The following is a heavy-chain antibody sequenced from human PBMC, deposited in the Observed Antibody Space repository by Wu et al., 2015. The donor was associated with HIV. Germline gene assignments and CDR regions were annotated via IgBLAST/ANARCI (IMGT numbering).Heavy chain of an antibody. CDR1: GGTFSSYA. CDR3: ARNHERTVVPAAPPNYYYYYYMDV. V-gene: IGHV1-69*12. Sequence: QVQLVQSGAEVKKPGSSVKVSCKASGGTFSSYAISWVRQAPGQGLEWMGGIIPIFGTANYAQKFQGRVTITADESTSTAYMELSSLRSEDTAVYYCARNHERTVVPAAPPNYYYYYYMDVWGKRDHGHRLL. D-gene: IGHD2-2*01. CDR2: IIPIFGTA. J-gene: IGHJ6*03.